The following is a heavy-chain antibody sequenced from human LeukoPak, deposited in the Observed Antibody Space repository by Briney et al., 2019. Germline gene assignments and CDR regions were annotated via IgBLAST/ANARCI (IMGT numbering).Heavy chain of an antibody. V-gene: IGHV4-39*07. D-gene: IGHD4-23*01. CDR2: IYYSGST. CDR1: GFTFSSYS. J-gene: IGHJ3*02. CDR3: ARDSSYGANDAFDI. Sequence: GSLRLYCAASGFTFSSYSMNWVRQPPGKGLEWIGSIYYSGSTYYNPSLKSRVTISVDTSKNQFSLKLSSVTAADTAVYYCARDSSYGANDAFDIWGQGTMVTVSS.